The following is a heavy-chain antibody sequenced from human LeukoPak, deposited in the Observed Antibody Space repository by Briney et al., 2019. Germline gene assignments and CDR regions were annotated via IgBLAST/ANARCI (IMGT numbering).Heavy chain of an antibody. Sequence: GGSLRLSCAASGFTFSSYSMNRVRQAPGKGLEWVSSISSSSSYIYYADSVKGRFTISRDNAKNSLYLQMNSLRAEDTAVYYCATGRFELYGSGSYNHYYYGMDVWGQGTTVTVSS. CDR3: ATGRFELYGSGSYNHYYYGMDV. V-gene: IGHV3-21*01. CDR2: ISSSSSYI. J-gene: IGHJ6*02. D-gene: IGHD3-10*01. CDR1: GFTFSSYS.